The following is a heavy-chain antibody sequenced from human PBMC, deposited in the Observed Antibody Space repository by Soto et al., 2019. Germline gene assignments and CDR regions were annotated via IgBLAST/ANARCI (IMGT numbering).Heavy chain of an antibody. V-gene: IGHV1-18*01. CDR3: ARVVVAASDLYYYYYMDV. D-gene: IGHD2-15*01. CDR2: ISAYNGNT. CDR1: GYTFTSYG. Sequence: QVQLVQSGAEVKKPGASVKVSCKASGYTFTSYGISWVRQAPGQGLEWMGWISAYNGNTNYAQKLQGRVTMTTDTSTSTAYMELRSLRSDDTAVYYCARVVVAASDLYYYYYMDVWGKGTTVTVSS. J-gene: IGHJ6*03.